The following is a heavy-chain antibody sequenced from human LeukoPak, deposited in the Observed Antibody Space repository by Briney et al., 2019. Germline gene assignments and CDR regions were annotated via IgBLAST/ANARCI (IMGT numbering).Heavy chain of an antibody. J-gene: IGHJ4*02. CDR1: GGTFSSYA. Sequence: GASVKVSCKASGGTFSSYAISWVRQAPGQGLEWMGRIIPILGIANYAQKFQGRVTITADKSTSTAHMELSSLRSEDTAVYYCARELGVKCSSTSCHYGSFDYWGQGTLVTVSS. CDR2: IIPILGIA. CDR3: ARELGVKCSSTSCHYGSFDY. D-gene: IGHD2-2*01. V-gene: IGHV1-69*04.